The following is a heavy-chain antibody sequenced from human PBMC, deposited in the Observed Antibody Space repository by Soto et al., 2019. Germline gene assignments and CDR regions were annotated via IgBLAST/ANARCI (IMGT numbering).Heavy chain of an antibody. J-gene: IGHJ4*02. CDR1: GYSFTNYW. V-gene: IGHV5-10-1*01. CDR2: LDPSDSFT. Sequence: PGESLKISCQGSGYSFTNYWISWVRQMPGKGLEWMGRLDPSDSFTSYSPSVQGHVTISADKSISTAYLQWSSLRVEDTAIYYCARIPHRYDALTGPGYWGQGALVTVSS. D-gene: IGHD3-9*01. CDR3: ARIPHRYDALTGPGY.